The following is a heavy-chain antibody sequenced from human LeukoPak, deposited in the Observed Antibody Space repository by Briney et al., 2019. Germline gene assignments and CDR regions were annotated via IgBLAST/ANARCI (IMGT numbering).Heavy chain of an antibody. D-gene: IGHD3-22*01. J-gene: IGHJ4*02. CDR3: AREGTYYYDSSGSYYFDY. V-gene: IGHV3-20*04. CDR1: GFTFDDYG. Sequence: GGSLRLSCAASGFTFDDYGMSWVRQAPGKGLEWVSGINWNGGSTGYADSVKGRFTISRDNAKNPLYLQMNSLRAEDTALYYCAREGTYYYDSSGSYYFDYWGQGTLVTVSS. CDR2: INWNGGST.